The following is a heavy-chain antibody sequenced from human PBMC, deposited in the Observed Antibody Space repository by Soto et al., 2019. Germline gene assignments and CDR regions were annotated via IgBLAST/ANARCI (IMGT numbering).Heavy chain of an antibody. V-gene: IGHV1-18*01. CDR3: AREVGYSYGQHFDY. D-gene: IGHD5-18*01. J-gene: IGHJ4*02. CDR1: GYTFTSYG. Sequence: ASVKVSCKASGYTFTSYGISWVRQAPGQGLEWMGWINAYNGNTNYAQKLQGRVTMTTDTSTSTAYMELRGLRSDDTAVYYCAREVGYSYGQHFDYWGQGTLVTVSS. CDR2: INAYNGNT.